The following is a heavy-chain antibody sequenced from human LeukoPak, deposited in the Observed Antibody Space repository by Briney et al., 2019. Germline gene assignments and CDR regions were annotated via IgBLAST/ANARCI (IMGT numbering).Heavy chain of an antibody. CDR3: AREGGPYRPLDY. J-gene: IGHJ4*02. CDR1: GGSITNTNC. V-gene: IGHV4-4*02. CDR2: VNLQGST. Sequence: SGTLSLTCGVSGGSITNTNCWTWVRQPPGKGLGWIGEVNLQGSTNYNPSLMGRVAISVDTSENHISLQLTSVTAADTAVYYCAREGGPYRPLDYSGQGTLVTVSS.